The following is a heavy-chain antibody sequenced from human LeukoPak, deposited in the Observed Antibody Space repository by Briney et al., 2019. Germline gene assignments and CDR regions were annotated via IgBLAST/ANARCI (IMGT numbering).Heavy chain of an antibody. CDR2: ISYDGSNK. D-gene: IGHD6-13*01. J-gene: IGHJ3*02. Sequence: GGSLRLSCAASGFTFSSYEMHWVRQAPGKGLEWVAVISYDGSNKYYADSVKGRFTISRDNSKNTLYLQMNSLRAEDTAVYYCAKFPMGQQLAEDAFDIWGQGTMVTVSS. CDR1: GFTFSSYE. V-gene: IGHV3-30*18. CDR3: AKFPMGQQLAEDAFDI.